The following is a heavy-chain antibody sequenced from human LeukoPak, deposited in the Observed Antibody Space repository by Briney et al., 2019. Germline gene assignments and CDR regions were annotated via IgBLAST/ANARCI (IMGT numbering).Heavy chain of an antibody. V-gene: IGHV4-31*03. Sequence: SETLSLTCTVSGGSISSGGYYWSWIRQHPGKGLEWIRYIYYSGSTFYNPSLKSRVTISVDTSKNHFSLKLSSVTAADTAVYYCASGSYYDYFDYWGQGTLVTVSS. CDR2: IYYSGST. D-gene: IGHD1-26*01. J-gene: IGHJ4*02. CDR3: ASGSYYDYFDY. CDR1: GGSISSGGYY.